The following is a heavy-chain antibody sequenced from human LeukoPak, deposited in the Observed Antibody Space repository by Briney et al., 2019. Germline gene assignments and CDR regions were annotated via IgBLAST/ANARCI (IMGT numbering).Heavy chain of an antibody. V-gene: IGHV4-34*01. J-gene: IGHJ4*02. CDR3: ARLVSPGFFDY. Sequence: SSETLSLTCAVYGGSFSGYYWSWIRQPPGKGLEWIGEINHSGSTNYNPSLKSRVTISVDTSKNQFSLKLDSVTAADTAVYFCARLVSPGFFDYWGQGTLVTVSS. CDR1: GGSFSGYY. CDR2: INHSGST. D-gene: IGHD2-21*01.